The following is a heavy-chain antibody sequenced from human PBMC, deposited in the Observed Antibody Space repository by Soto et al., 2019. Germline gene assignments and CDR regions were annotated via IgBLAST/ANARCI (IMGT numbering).Heavy chain of an antibody. CDR1: GYSFTSYW. D-gene: IGHD5-18*01. V-gene: IGHV5-51*01. CDR2: IYPGDSDT. J-gene: IGHJ6*02. Sequence: GESLKISCQGSGYSFTSYWIGWVRQSPGKGLEWMGIIYPGDSDTRYSPSFQGQVTISADKSISTAYLQWSSLKASDTAMYYCARLMHTQWIQLWSSYYYYYGMDVWGQGTTVTVSS. CDR3: ARLMHTQWIQLWSSYYYYYGMDV.